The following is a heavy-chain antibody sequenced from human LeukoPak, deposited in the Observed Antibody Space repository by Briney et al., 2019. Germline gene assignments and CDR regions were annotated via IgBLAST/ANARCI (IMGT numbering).Heavy chain of an antibody. V-gene: IGHV3-74*01. J-gene: IGHJ5*02. D-gene: IGHD1-26*01. CDR3: VRERIYYSDLAYKERENFDP. Sequence: QTGGSLRLSCAASGFTFSLYCTHWVRQAPGRGLMWVSRLYEGGCTADYADSVKGRFTMSRDNDKGKAFLEMRGLTVEDTAICFCVRERIYYSDLAYKERENFDPWGRGTLVTVSS. CDR1: GFTFSLYC. CDR2: LYEGGCTA.